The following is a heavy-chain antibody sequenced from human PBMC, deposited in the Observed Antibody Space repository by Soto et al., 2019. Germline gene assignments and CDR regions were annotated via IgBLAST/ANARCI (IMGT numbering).Heavy chain of an antibody. V-gene: IGHV3-30-3*01. D-gene: IGHD6-6*01. CDR1: GFTFSSYA. J-gene: IGHJ4*02. CDR3: ARDYSSSLDY. CDR2: ISYDGSNK. Sequence: GGSLRLSCAASGFTFSSYAMHWVRQAPGKGLEWVAVISYDGSNKYYADSVKGRFIISRDNSKNTLYLQMNSLRAEDTAVYYCARDYSSSLDYWGQGTLVTVSS.